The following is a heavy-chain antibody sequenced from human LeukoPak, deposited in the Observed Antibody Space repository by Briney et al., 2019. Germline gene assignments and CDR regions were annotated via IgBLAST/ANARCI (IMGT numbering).Heavy chain of an antibody. Sequence: PSETLSLTCAVYGGSFSGYYWNWIRQPPGKGLEWIGEINHSGSTNYNPSLKSRVTISVDTSKNQFSLKLSSVTAADTAVYYCASSRNYLLSVWGQGTLVTVSS. V-gene: IGHV4-34*01. J-gene: IGHJ4*02. CDR2: INHSGST. CDR1: GGSFSGYY. D-gene: IGHD4-11*01. CDR3: ASSRNYLLSV.